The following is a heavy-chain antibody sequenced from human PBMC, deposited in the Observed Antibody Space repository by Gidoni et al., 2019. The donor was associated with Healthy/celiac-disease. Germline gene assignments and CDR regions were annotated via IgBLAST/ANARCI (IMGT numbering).Heavy chain of an antibody. D-gene: IGHD3-10*01. J-gene: IGHJ5*02. Sequence: QVQLQESGPGLVKPSQTLSLTCTVHGGSSSSGSSYWSWIRQPAGKGLEWLGRIYTSGSTNSNPSLKSRVTISVDTSKNQFSLKLSSVTAADTAVYYCAREGLWLGELLLNWFDPWGQGTLVTVSS. CDR1: GGSSSSGSSY. CDR3: AREGLWLGELLLNWFDP. V-gene: IGHV4-61*02. CDR2: IYTSGST.